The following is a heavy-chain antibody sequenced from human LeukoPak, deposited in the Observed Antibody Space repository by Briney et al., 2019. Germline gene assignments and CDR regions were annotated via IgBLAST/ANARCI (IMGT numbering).Heavy chain of an antibody. CDR1: GYTFTGYY. J-gene: IGHJ4*02. CDR3: ARGLVWFGDSDY. CDR2: INPNSGGT. D-gene: IGHD3-10*01. V-gene: IGHV1-2*04. Sequence: VSVKVSCKASGYTFTGYYMHWVRRAPGQGLEWMGWINPNSGGTNYAQKFQGWVTMTRDTSISTAYMELSSLRSEDTAVYYCARGLVWFGDSDYWGQGTLVTVSS.